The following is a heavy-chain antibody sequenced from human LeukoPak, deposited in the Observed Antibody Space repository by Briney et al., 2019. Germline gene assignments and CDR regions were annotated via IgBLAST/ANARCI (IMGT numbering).Heavy chain of an antibody. Sequence: GGSLRLSCAASGFTFSSYWMSWVRQAPGKGLEWVANIKQDGSEKYYVDSVKGRFTISRDNAKNSLYLQMNSLRAEDTAVYYCARDFGPNILTGYFFDYWGQGTLVTVSS. CDR1: GFTFSSYW. CDR3: ARDFGPNILTGYFFDY. V-gene: IGHV3-7*01. CDR2: IKQDGSEK. J-gene: IGHJ4*02. D-gene: IGHD3-9*01.